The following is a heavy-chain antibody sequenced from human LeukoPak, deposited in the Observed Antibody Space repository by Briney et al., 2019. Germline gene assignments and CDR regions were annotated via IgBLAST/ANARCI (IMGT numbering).Heavy chain of an antibody. CDR2: IYYSGST. D-gene: IGHD3-10*01. CDR1: GGSISSSSYY. CDR3: ARGSLSWAAWFDP. Sequence: PSETLSLTCTVSGGSISSSSYYWGWIRQPPGKGLEWIGSIYYSGSTYYNPSLKSRVTISVDTSKNQFSLKLSSVTAADTAVYYCARGSLSWAAWFDPWGQGTLVTVSS. J-gene: IGHJ5*02. V-gene: IGHV4-39*07.